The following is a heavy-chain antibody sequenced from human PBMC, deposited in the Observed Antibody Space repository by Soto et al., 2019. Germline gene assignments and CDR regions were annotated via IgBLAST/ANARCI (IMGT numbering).Heavy chain of an antibody. D-gene: IGHD4-4*01. Sequence: GGSLRLSCAASGFTFSSYAMSWVRQAPGKGLEWVSAISGSGGSTYYADSVKGRFTISRDNSKNTRYLQMNSLRAEDTAVYYCAGDYKYYFDYWGQGTLVTVSS. CDR1: GFTFSSYA. J-gene: IGHJ4*02. V-gene: IGHV3-23*01. CDR2: ISGSGGST. CDR3: AGDYKYYFDY.